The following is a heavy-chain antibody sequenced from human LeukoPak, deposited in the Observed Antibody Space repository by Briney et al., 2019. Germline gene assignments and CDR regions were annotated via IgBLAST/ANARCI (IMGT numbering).Heavy chain of an antibody. D-gene: IGHD3-10*01. J-gene: IGHJ4*02. CDR3: ARDLSFGEFLGPSDY. Sequence: ASVKVSCKASGYTFTGYYMHWVRQAPGQGLEWMGWINPNSGGTNYAQKFQGRVTTTRDTSISTAYMELSRLRSDDTAVYYCARDLSFGEFLGPSDYWGQGTLVTVSS. CDR2: INPNSGGT. CDR1: GYTFTGYY. V-gene: IGHV1-2*02.